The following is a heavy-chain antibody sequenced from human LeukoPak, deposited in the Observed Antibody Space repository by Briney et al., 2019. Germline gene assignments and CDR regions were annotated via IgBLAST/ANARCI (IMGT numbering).Heavy chain of an antibody. V-gene: IGHV4-34*01. Sequence: SETLSLTCGVNGGSLSGYYWIWIRQAPTQELEWIGEINHSGSTNYNPSLKSRVTISVDTSKNQFYLSLTSLTAADTAVYYCARRRWSSSSVIGYWGRGTRVTVSP. J-gene: IGHJ4*02. D-gene: IGHD6-6*01. CDR3: ARRRWSSSSVIGY. CDR2: INHSGST. CDR1: GGSLSGYY.